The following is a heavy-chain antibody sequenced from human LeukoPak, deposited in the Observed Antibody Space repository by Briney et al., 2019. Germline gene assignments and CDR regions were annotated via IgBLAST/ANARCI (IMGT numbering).Heavy chain of an antibody. J-gene: IGHJ5*01. D-gene: IGHD2-8*02. V-gene: IGHV3-38-3*01. CDR2: ISGGST. CDR1: GFTVSSNE. CDR3: ARVAVSGPTGWFDS. Sequence: GGSLRLSCAASGFTVSSNEMSWVRQAPGKGLEWVSSISGGSTYYADSRKGRFTISRDNSKNTLHLQMNSLRAEDTAVYYCARVAVSGPTGWFDSWGQGTLVIVSS.